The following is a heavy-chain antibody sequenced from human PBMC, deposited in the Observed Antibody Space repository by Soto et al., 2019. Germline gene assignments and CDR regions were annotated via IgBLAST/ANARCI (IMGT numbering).Heavy chain of an antibody. CDR2: IDNSGST. J-gene: IGHJ4*02. CDR3: ARGGQDFWSGPFDY. V-gene: IGHV4-4*07. CDR1: GGSISSYF. Sequence: SETLSLTCTVSGGSISSYFCNWIRQPAGKGLEWFGRIDNSGSTNYNPSLKSRITMSADTSRNQFSLKLNSVTAADTAVYYCARGGQDFWSGPFDYWGQGALVTVSS. D-gene: IGHD3-3*01.